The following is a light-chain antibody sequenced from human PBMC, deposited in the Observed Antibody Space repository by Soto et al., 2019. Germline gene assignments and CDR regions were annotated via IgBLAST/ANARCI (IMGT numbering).Light chain of an antibody. J-gene: IGKJ1*01. Sequence: DIQMTQSPSTLSASVGDRVTVTCRAGQTIGSWLAWYQQKPGQAPKLLIYDASTLESGVPGRFSGSGVGTHFTLTISGLQPEDFATYHCQHYNSYSRAFGQGTKVDIK. V-gene: IGKV1-5*01. CDR1: QTIGSW. CDR3: QHYNSYSRA. CDR2: DAS.